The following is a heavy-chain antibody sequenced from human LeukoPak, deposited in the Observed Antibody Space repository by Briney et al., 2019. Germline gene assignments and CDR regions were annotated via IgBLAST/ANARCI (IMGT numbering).Heavy chain of an antibody. J-gene: IGHJ4*02. CDR3: AKDLGAELTPCFDY. V-gene: IGHV3-30*18. Sequence: GGSLRLSCAASGFTFNTYSMNWVRQAPGKGLEWVAVISYDGSNKYYADSVKGRFTISRDNSKNTLYLQMNSLRAEDTAVYYCAKDLGAELTPCFDYWGQGTLVTVSS. CDR2: ISYDGSNK. D-gene: IGHD1-26*01. CDR1: GFTFNTYS.